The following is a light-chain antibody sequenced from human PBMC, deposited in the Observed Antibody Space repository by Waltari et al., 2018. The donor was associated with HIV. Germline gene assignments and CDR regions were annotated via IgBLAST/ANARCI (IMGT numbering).Light chain of an antibody. CDR3: QQYNNWPHT. V-gene: IGKV3-15*01. CDR2: GAS. CDR1: QSVNSN. Sequence: EIVMTQSPATLSVSTGERATLSCRASQSVNSNLAWYQKKPGQPPRLLFYGASTGATGIPARFSGSGSGTEFTLTISSLQSEDFAVYYCQQYNNWPHTFGQGTKLEIK. J-gene: IGKJ2*01.